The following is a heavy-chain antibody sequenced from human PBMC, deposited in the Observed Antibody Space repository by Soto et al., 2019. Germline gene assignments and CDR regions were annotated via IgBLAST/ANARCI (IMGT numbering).Heavy chain of an antibody. J-gene: IGHJ4*02. CDR2: IKSKTDVGPT. Sequence: GGSLRLSCAASGFTFSNAWMNWVRQAPGKGLEWVGRIKSKTDVGPTDYAAHVKGRFTISRDDSKNTLYMQMNSLKTEDTAVYYCTTDNRWDGGYDSSGYVDYWGQGTLVTVSS. V-gene: IGHV3-15*07. D-gene: IGHD3-22*01. CDR1: GFTFSNAW. CDR3: TTDNRWDGGYDSSGYVDY.